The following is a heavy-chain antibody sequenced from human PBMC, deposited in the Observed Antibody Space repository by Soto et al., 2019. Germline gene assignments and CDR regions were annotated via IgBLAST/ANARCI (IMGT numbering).Heavy chain of an antibody. V-gene: IGHV3-30*18. Sequence: GGSLRLSCAASGFTFSSYGMHWVRQAPGKGLEWVAVISYDGSNKYYADSVKGRFTISRDNSKNTLYLQMNSLRAEDTAVYYCANYSGYPGGFDYWGQRTLVTVSS. D-gene: IGHD5-12*01. J-gene: IGHJ4*02. CDR1: GFTFSSYG. CDR3: ANYSGYPGGFDY. CDR2: ISYDGSNK.